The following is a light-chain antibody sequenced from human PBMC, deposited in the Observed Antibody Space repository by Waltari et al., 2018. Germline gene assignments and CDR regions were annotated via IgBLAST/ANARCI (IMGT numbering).Light chain of an antibody. CDR2: DAS. CDR1: QDISNY. V-gene: IGKV1-33*01. CDR3: QHYDNFPFT. J-gene: IGKJ3*01. Sequence: DIQMTQSPSSLSASVGDRVTITCQASQDISNYLRWYQQKPGKAPRVLIYDASTLERGVPSRFSGSGSGTDFTFTIAALQPEDFATYFCQHYDNFPFTFGPGTTVDVK.